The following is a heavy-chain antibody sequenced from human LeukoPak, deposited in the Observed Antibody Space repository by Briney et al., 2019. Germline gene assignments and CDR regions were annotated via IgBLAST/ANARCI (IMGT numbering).Heavy chain of an antibody. CDR1: GFTFSSYA. CDR2: ISGGGVST. Sequence: GGSLRLSCAASGFTFSSYAMWVRQAPGKGLEWVSAISGGGVSTYYADSVKGRFTISRDTSKNTLYLQMNSLRAEDTAVYYCAKTRFGDYGPTNFDYWGQGTLVTVSS. D-gene: IGHD4-17*01. V-gene: IGHV3-23*01. J-gene: IGHJ4*02. CDR3: AKTRFGDYGPTNFDY.